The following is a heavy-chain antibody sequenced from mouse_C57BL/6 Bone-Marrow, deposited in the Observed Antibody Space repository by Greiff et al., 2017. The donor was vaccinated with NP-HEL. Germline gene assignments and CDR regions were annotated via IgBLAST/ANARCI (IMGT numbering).Heavy chain of an antibody. CDR1: GFNFKDDY. V-gene: IGHV14-4*01. Sequence: EVQLQQSGAELVRPGASVKLSCTASGFNFKDDYMHWVKQRPEQGLEWIGWIDPENGDTEYASKFQGKATITADTSSNTAYLQLSSLTSEDTAVYYCTAAQATWGFAYWGQGTLVTVSA. CDR2: IDPENGDT. J-gene: IGHJ3*01. D-gene: IGHD3-2*02. CDR3: TAAQATWGFAY.